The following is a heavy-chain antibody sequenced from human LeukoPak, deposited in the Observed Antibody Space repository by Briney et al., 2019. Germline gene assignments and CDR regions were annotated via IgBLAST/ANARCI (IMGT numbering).Heavy chain of an antibody. CDR1: GYTFTSYD. Sequence: ASVKVSCKASGYTFTSYDINWVRQAPGQGLEWMGWMDPNSGNTGYAQKFQGRVTMTRNTSISTAYMELSSLRSEDTAVYYCVLEGYCSSTSCYTAGGMDVWGQGTTVTVSS. CDR3: VLEGYCSSTSCYTAGGMDV. V-gene: IGHV1-8*01. D-gene: IGHD2-2*02. CDR2: MDPNSGNT. J-gene: IGHJ6*02.